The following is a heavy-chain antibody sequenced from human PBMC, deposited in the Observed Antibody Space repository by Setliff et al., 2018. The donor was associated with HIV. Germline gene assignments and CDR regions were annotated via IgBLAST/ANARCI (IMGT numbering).Heavy chain of an antibody. D-gene: IGHD3-22*01. CDR2: INHNELT. Sequence: SETLSLTCVVSSYSISSSNWWGWIRQPPGKGLEWIGYINHNELTYYNPSLKSRIIMSVDTSKRQLSLKLSSVTAVDTAVYFCARISNGFEPNAFDTWGRGTMVTVSS. J-gene: IGHJ3*02. CDR1: SYSISSSNW. V-gene: IGHV4-28*01. CDR3: ARISNGFEPNAFDT.